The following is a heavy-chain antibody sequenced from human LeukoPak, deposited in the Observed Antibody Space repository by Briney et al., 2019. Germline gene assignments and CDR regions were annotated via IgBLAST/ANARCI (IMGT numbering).Heavy chain of an antibody. Sequence: GGSLRLSCAASGFTFSSYGMSWVRQAPGKGVEWVSAISGSGGSTYYADSVKGRFTISKDNSKNTLYLQMNSLRAEDTAVYYCAKVYYDILTGYRVDGMDVWGQGTTVTVSS. CDR3: AKVYYDILTGYRVDGMDV. CDR1: GFTFSSYG. J-gene: IGHJ6*02. V-gene: IGHV3-23*01. CDR2: ISGSGGST. D-gene: IGHD3-9*01.